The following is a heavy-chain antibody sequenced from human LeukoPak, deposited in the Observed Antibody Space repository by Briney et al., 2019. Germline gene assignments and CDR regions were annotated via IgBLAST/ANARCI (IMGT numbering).Heavy chain of an antibody. J-gene: IGHJ4*02. D-gene: IGHD6-19*01. CDR2: ISGSGGTT. V-gene: IGHV3-23*01. CDR1: GFTFSSYA. CDR3: AKVGYSSGWLPDY. Sequence: PGGSLRLSCAASGFTFSSYAMSWVRQAPGKGLEWVSVISGSGGTTYYADSVKGRFTISRDNSKNTLYLQMSSLRAEDTAVYCCAKVGYSSGWLPDYWGQGTLVTVSS.